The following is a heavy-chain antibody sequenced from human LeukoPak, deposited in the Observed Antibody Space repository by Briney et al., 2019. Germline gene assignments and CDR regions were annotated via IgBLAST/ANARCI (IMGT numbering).Heavy chain of an antibody. V-gene: IGHV4-31*03. D-gene: IGHD3-10*02. CDR2: IYYSGST. Sequence: SETLSPTCTVSGGSISSGGYYWSWIRQHPGKGLEWIGYIYYSGSTYYNPSLKSRVTISVDTSKNQFSLKLSSVTAADTAVYYCARDSTMLTAFDIWGQGTMVTVSS. CDR3: ARDSTMLTAFDI. CDR1: GGSISSGGYY. J-gene: IGHJ3*02.